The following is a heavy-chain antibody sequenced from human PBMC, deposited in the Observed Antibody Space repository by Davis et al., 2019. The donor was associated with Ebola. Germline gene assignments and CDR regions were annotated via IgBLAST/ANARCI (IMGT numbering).Heavy chain of an antibody. V-gene: IGHV1-2*06. CDR1: GYTFTGYY. D-gene: IGHD5-12*01. CDR2: VILKSGAT. J-gene: IGHJ4*02. CDR3: ARGHNFGHDY. Sequence: ASVKVSCKASGYTFTGYYIHWLRQAPGQGLEWLGRVILKSGATNYAQKFQGRVTMTRDTSISPVYMELSSLRYDDTADYYCARGHNFGHDYWGQGTLVTVSS.